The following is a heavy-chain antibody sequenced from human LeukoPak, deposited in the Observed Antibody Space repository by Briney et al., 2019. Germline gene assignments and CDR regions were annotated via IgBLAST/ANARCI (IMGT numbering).Heavy chain of an antibody. Sequence: ASVKVSCKASGGTFSSYAISWVRQAPGQGLEWMGGIIPIFGTANYAQKFQGRVTITTDESTSTAYMELSSLRSEDTAVSYCARDRSIAARVGFDYWGQGTLVTVSS. V-gene: IGHV1-69*05. CDR3: ARDRSIAARVGFDY. J-gene: IGHJ4*02. D-gene: IGHD6-6*01. CDR1: GGTFSSYA. CDR2: IIPIFGTA.